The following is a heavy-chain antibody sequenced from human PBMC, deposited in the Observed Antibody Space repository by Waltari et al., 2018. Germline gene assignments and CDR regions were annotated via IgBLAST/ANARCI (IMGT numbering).Heavy chain of an antibody. D-gene: IGHD1-26*01. Sequence: QVQLVQSGAEVKKPGASVKVSCKASGYTFTGYYMHWVRQAPGQGLEWMGWMNPNRGGTTYAQKFQGRVTRASDTSSSSAYMELSRLRSDDTAVYYCARSPKKGGATLIHFDYWGQGTLVTVSS. J-gene: IGHJ4*02. CDR1: GYTFTGYY. V-gene: IGHV1-2*02. CDR2: MNPNRGGT. CDR3: ARSPKKGGATLIHFDY.